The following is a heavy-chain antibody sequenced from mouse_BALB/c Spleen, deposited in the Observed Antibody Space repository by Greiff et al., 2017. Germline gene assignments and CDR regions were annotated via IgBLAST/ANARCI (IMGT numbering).Heavy chain of an antibody. J-gene: IGHJ2*01. CDR3: ARHGHYGDYFDY. D-gene: IGHD2-1*01. CDR1: GYTFTDYY. CDR2: IYPGSGNT. V-gene: IGHV1-77*01. Sequence: QVQLQQSGAELARPGASVKLSCKASGYTFTDYYINWVKQRTGQGLEWIGEIYPGSGNTYYNEKFKGKATLTADKSSSTAYMQLSSLTSEDSAVYFCARHGHYGDYFDYWGQGTTLTVSS.